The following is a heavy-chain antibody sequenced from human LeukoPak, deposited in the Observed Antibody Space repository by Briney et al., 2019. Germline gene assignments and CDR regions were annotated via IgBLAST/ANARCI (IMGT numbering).Heavy chain of an antibody. J-gene: IGHJ6*03. Sequence: SQRLPCAASGFTFSSYSMNWVRQAPRKGVEWVSSISSSSSYKYYADSVKGRFTISRDNAKNSLYLQMNSLRAEDTAVYYCARDLSGYMDVWGKGTTVTVSS. CDR1: GFTFSSYS. CDR3: ARDLSGYMDV. V-gene: IGHV3-21*01. CDR2: ISSSSSYK.